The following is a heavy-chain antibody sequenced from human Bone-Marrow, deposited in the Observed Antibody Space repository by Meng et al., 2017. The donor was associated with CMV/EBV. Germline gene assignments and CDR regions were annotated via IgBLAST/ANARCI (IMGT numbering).Heavy chain of an antibody. D-gene: IGHD2-2*01. V-gene: IGHV3-23*01. CDR1: GFIFSTYA. CDR3: ARGDQLLGRGGF. Sequence: GESLKISCAASGFIFSTYAMNWVRQAPGRGLEWISAVSTGGSTNYADSVKGRFTVSRDNSNNTLYLQMNDLRAEDTALYYCARGDQLLGRGGFWGQGTLVTVSS. CDR2: VSTGGST. J-gene: IGHJ4*02.